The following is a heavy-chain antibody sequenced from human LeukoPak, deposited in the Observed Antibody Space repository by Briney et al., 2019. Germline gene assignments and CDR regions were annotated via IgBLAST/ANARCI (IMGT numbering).Heavy chain of an antibody. CDR1: GYTFTDYY. CDR2: INPNSGGT. Sequence: ASVKVSCKSSGYTFTDYYIHWVRQAPGQGPEWMGWINPNSGGTNYAQKFQGRITLTRDTSITTAYMELSRLRSDDTAVYYCARDEQLAHLYWGQGTLVTVSS. J-gene: IGHJ4*02. CDR3: ARDEQLAHLY. V-gene: IGHV1-2*02. D-gene: IGHD6-6*01.